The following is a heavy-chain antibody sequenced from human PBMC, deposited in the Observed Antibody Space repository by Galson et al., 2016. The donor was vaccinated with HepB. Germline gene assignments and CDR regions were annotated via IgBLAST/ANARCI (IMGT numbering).Heavy chain of an antibody. D-gene: IGHD3-22*01. CDR3: ARHGYYSYASFDI. CDR1: GGSISGYY. Sequence: ETLSLTCTVSGGSISGYYWSXIRQXXGKGXXWIGXMFYSGTTNYNPSLKSRVTISVDTSKSQFSLKLSSVTAADTARYYCARHGYYSYASFDIWGQGTMVTVSS. V-gene: IGHV4-59*08. J-gene: IGHJ3*02. CDR2: MFYSGTT.